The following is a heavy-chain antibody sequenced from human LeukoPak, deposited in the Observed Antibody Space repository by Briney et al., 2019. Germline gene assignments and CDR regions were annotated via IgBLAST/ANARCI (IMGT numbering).Heavy chain of an antibody. V-gene: IGHV3-23*01. J-gene: IGHJ4*02. CDR2: ISISGSST. CDR1: GFTFSSYG. CDR3: AKRSSPGTYYFDY. Sequence: GGSLRLSCAASGFTFSSYGMSLVRQAPGKGLEWVSVISISGSSTYYADSVKGRITISRDNSKNTLYLQMNSLRAEDTAVYYCAKRSSPGTYYFDYWGQGTLVTVSS. D-gene: IGHD6-13*01.